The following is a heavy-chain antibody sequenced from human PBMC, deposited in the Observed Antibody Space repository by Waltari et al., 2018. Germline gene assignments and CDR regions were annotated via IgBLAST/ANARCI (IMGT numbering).Heavy chain of an antibody. CDR2: IYSGGRT. D-gene: IGHD3-3*01. Sequence: EVQLLESGGGLVQPGGSLRLSCAASGFTFSSYAMSWVRQAHGKGLELVSVIYSGGRTYYADSVKGRFTISRDNSKNTLYLQMNSLRAEDTAVYYCAKAYYDFWSGYYRTYYFDYWGQGTLVTVSS. J-gene: IGHJ4*02. CDR3: AKAYYDFWSGYYRTYYFDY. V-gene: IGHV3-23*03. CDR1: GFTFSSYA.